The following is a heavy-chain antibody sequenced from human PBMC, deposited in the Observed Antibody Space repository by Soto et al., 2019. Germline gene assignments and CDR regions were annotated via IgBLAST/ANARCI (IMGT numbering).Heavy chain of an antibody. Sequence: XETLFLTCSVAGGSMSGSYWSWVRQSPGKGLEWLGYVYYTGSTNYSPSLRSRVSISVDTSKNEFSLRLSSVTAADTAVYFCARSVAVPGAHIDYWGQGTQVTVSS. J-gene: IGHJ4*02. D-gene: IGHD6-19*01. CDR3: ARSVAVPGAHIDY. V-gene: IGHV4-59*01. CDR2: VYYTGST. CDR1: GGSMSGSY.